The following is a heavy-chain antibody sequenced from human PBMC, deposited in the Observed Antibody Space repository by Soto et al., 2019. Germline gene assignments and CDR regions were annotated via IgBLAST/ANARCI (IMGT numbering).Heavy chain of an antibody. CDR1: GYTLTGYY. D-gene: IGHD6-19*01. J-gene: IGHJ4*02. Sequence: ASVKVSCKASGYTLTGYYMHWVRQAPGQGLEWMGWINPNSGGTNYAQKIQGWVTMTRDTSISTAYMELSRLRSDDTAVYYCARDLESSGWYFSFDYWGQGTLVTVSS. CDR2: INPNSGGT. CDR3: ARDLESSGWYFSFDY. V-gene: IGHV1-2*04.